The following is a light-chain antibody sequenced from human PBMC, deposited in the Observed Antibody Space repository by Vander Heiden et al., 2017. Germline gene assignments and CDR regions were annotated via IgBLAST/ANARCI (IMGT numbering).Light chain of an antibody. V-gene: IGKV1-33*01. J-gene: IGKJ4*02. CDR1: QDISNY. CDR2: DAS. CDR3: QQYDNLPLT. Sequence: DIQVTQSPSPLSASVGDRVTITCQASQDISNYLNWYQQKPGKAPKLLIYDASNLETGVPSRFSGSGSGTDFTFTISSLQPEDIATYYCQQYDNLPLTFGGGTKVEIK.